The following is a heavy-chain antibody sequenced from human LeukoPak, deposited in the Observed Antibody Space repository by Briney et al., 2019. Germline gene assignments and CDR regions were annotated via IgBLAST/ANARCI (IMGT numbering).Heavy chain of an antibody. CDR2: ISSSSSYI. J-gene: IGHJ3*02. CDR1: GFTFSSYS. Sequence: GGSLRLSCAASGFTFSSYSMNWVRQAPGKGLEWVSSISSSSSYIYYADSVKGRFTISRDNAKKSLYLQMNSLRAEDTAVYYCARVPYNWNEVGDAFDIWGQGTMVTVSS. CDR3: ARVPYNWNEVGDAFDI. V-gene: IGHV3-21*01. D-gene: IGHD1-1*01.